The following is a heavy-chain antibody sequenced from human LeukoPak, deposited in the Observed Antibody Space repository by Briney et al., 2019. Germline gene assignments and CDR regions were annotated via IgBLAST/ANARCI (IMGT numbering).Heavy chain of an antibody. CDR3: ARDLAVALMDV. J-gene: IGHJ6*02. CDR1: GFTFSSYS. V-gene: IGHV3-21*01. Sequence: GGSLRLSCAASGFTFSSYSMNWVRQAPGKGLEWVSSISSSSSYIYYADSVKGRFTISRDNAKNSLYLQMNSLRAEDTAVYYCARDLAVALMDVWGQGTPVTASS. CDR2: ISSSSSYI. D-gene: IGHD6-19*01.